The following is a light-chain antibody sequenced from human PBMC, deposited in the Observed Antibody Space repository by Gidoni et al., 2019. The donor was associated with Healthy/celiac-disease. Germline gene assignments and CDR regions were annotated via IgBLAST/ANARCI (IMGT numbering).Light chain of an antibody. Sequence: QSVLTQPPSASGTPGQRVTISCSGSSSHIGSNYVYWYQQLPGTAPKLLIYRNNQRPSGVPYRFSGSKSGTSASLAISGLRSEDEADYYCAAWDDSLSGPRYVFGTGTKVTVL. V-gene: IGLV1-47*01. CDR1: SSHIGSNY. J-gene: IGLJ1*01. CDR3: AAWDDSLSGPRYV. CDR2: RNN.